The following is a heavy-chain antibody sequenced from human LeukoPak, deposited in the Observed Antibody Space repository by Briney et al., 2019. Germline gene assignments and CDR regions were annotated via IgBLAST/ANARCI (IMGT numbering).Heavy chain of an antibody. CDR2: INHSGST. V-gene: IGHV4-34*01. Sequence: SETLSLTCAVYGGSFSGYYWSWIRQPPGKGLEWIGEINHSGSTNYNPSLKSRVTISVDTSKNQFSLKLSSVTAADTAVYHCARGHDSSGWYFDYWGQGTLVTVSS. CDR3: ARGHDSSGWYFDY. CDR1: GGSFSGYY. D-gene: IGHD6-19*01. J-gene: IGHJ4*02.